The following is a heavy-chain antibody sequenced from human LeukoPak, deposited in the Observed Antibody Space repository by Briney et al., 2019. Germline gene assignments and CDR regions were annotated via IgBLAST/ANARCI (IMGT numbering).Heavy chain of an antibody. D-gene: IGHD5-24*01. CDR1: GFTFSSYA. Sequence: GGSLRLSCAASGFTFSSYAMSWVRQAPGKGLEWVSAISGSDGSTYYAGSVKGRFTISRDNSKNTLYLQMNSLRAEDTAVYYCARAMGSNYYYYGMDVWGQGTTVTVSS. CDR3: ARAMGSNYYYYGMDV. CDR2: ISGSDGST. V-gene: IGHV3-23*01. J-gene: IGHJ6*02.